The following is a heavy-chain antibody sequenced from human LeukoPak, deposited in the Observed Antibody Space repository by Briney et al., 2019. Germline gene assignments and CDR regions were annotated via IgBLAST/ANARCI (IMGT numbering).Heavy chain of an antibody. CDR2: ISAYNGNT. J-gene: IGHJ4*02. CDR1: GYTFTSYG. CDR3: ANTGRYYDSSGYYYFDY. V-gene: IGHV1-18*01. D-gene: IGHD3-22*01. Sequence: GASVKVSCKASGYTFTSYGISWVRQAPGQGLEWMGWISAYNGNTNYAQKLQGRVTMTTDTSTSTAYMELRSLRSDDTAVYYCANTGRYYDSSGYYYFDYWGQGTLVTVSS.